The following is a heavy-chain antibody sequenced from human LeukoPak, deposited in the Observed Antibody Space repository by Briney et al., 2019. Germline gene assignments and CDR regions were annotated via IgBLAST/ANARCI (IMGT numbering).Heavy chain of an antibody. J-gene: IGHJ3*02. V-gene: IGHV1-18*01. Sequence: ASVKVSCKASGYTFTSYGISWVRQAPGQGLEWMGWISAYNGNTNYAQKLQGRVTMTTDTSTSTAYMELRSLRSDDTAVYYCARAGYSYGLWDAFDIWGQGTMVTVSS. CDR2: ISAYNGNT. CDR3: ARAGYSYGLWDAFDI. CDR1: GYTFTSYG. D-gene: IGHD5-18*01.